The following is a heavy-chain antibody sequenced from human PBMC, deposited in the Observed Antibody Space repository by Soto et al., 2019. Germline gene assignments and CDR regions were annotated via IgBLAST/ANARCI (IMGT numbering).Heavy chain of an antibody. CDR1: GGSISSYY. J-gene: IGHJ4*02. D-gene: IGHD3-22*01. V-gene: IGHV4-59*01. Sequence: QVQLQESGPGLVKPSETLSLTCTVSGGSISSYYWSWIRQPPGKGLEWIGYIYYCGSTNYNPSLKSRVTISVDTSKNQFSLKLSSVTAADTAVYYCARVNTNYYDSSGTKNFDYWGQGTLVTVSS. CDR3: ARVNTNYYDSSGTKNFDY. CDR2: IYYCGST.